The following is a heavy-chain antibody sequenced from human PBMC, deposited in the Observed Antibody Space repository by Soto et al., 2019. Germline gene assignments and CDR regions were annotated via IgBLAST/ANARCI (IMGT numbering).Heavy chain of an antibody. J-gene: IGHJ4*02. Sequence: GGSLRLSCAASGFTFSSYAMHWVRQAPGKGLEWVAVISYDGSNKYYADSVKGRFTISRDNSKNTLYLQMNSLRAEDTAVYYCARDSSSGSPGNYWGQGTRVTVSS. CDR1: GFTFSSYA. CDR3: ARDSSSGSPGNY. D-gene: IGHD3-10*01. V-gene: IGHV3-30-3*01. CDR2: ISYDGSNK.